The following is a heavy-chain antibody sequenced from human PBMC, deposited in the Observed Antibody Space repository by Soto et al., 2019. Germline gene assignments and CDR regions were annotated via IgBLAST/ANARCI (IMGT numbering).Heavy chain of an antibody. CDR3: AHRDSSSWYHFHY. J-gene: IGHJ4*02. Sequence: QVQLQESGPGLVKPSGTLSLTCAVSGDSISSSNWWSWVRQPPGKGLEWIGEIYHSGSTNYNPSLKSRVTISVDKSKNQFSLKVYSVTAADTAVYYCAHRDSSSWYHFHYWGQGTLVTVSS. V-gene: IGHV4-4*02. D-gene: IGHD6-13*01. CDR2: IYHSGST. CDR1: GDSISSSNW.